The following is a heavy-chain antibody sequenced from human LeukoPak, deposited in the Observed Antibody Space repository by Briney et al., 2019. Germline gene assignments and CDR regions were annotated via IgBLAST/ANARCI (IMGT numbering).Heavy chain of an antibody. CDR2: INHSGST. CDR1: GGSFSGYY. D-gene: IGHD6-6*01. J-gene: IGHJ5*02. V-gene: IGHV4-34*01. Sequence: SGTLSLTCAVFGGSFSGYYWSWIRQPPGKGLEWIGEINHSGSTNYNPSLKSRVTISVDTSKNQFSLKLSSVTAADTAVYYCASGGDSSSSAWYDPWGQGTLVTVSS. CDR3: ASGGDSSSSAWYDP.